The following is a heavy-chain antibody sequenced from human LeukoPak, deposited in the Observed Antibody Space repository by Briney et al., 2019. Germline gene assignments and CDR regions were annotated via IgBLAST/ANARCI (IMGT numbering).Heavy chain of an antibody. V-gene: IGHV4-38-2*02. J-gene: IGHJ5*02. Sequence: PSETLSLTCTVSGYSISSGYYWGWIRQPPGKGLEWIGSIYHSGSTYYNPSLKSRVTISVDTSKNKFSLKLSSVTAADTAVYYCARGRMVRGVIIRLPSYNWFDPWGQGTLVTVSS. CDR1: GYSISSGYY. D-gene: IGHD3-10*01. CDR3: ARGRMVRGVIIRLPSYNWFDP. CDR2: IYHSGST.